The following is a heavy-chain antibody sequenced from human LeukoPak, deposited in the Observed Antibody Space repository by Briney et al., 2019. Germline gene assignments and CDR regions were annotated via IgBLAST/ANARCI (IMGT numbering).Heavy chain of an antibody. CDR3: ARAPGEVFFDYYMDV. J-gene: IGHJ6*03. V-gene: IGHV3-21*01. D-gene: IGHD3-16*01. Sequence: GGSLRLSCAASGFTFSSYSMNWVRQAPGKGLEWVSSITSSSTYIYYADSVKGRFTISRDNAKNSLYLQMNSLRAEDTAVYYCARAPGEVFFDYYMDVWGKGTTVTVSS. CDR1: GFTFSSYS. CDR2: ITSSSTYI.